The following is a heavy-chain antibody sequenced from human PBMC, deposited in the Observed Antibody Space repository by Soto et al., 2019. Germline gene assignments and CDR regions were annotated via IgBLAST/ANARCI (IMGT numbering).Heavy chain of an antibody. D-gene: IGHD5-18*01. CDR3: AKEGPTAMDTFDY. CDR2: ISYDGSNK. CDR1: GFTFSSYG. V-gene: IGHV3-30*18. Sequence: PGGSLRLSCAASGFTFSSYGMHWVRQAPGKGLEWVAVISYDGSNKYYADSVKGRFTISRDNSKNTLYLQMNSLRAEDTAVYYCAKEGPTAMDTFDYWGQGTLVTVSS. J-gene: IGHJ4*02.